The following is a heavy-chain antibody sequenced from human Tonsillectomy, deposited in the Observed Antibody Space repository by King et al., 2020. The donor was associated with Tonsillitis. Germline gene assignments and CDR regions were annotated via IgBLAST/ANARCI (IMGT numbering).Heavy chain of an antibody. D-gene: IGHD5-18*01. CDR2: IFPGDSDT. V-gene: IGHV5-51*01. J-gene: IGHJ3*02. CDR3: ARGLLRYTSGDKDAFDI. Sequence: QLVQSGAEVKKPGESLEISCKGSGYSFTSYWIGWVRQMPGKGLEWMGIIFPGDSDTRYSPSFQGQVTISVDKSISTAYLHWSSLKASDIAIYYCARGLLRYTSGDKDAFDIWGQGTVVTVSS. CDR1: GYSFTSYW.